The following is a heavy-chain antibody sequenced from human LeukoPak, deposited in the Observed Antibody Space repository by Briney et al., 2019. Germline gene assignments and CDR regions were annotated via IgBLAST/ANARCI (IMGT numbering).Heavy chain of an antibody. CDR3: ARDGVAVAGAYYFDY. Sequence: SVKVSCKASGGTFSSYAISWVRQAPGQGLEWMGGIIPIFGTANYAQKFQGRVTITADESTSTAYMELSSLRSEDTAVYYCARDGVAVAGAYYFDYWGQGTLVTVSS. D-gene: IGHD6-19*01. CDR2: IIPIFGTA. J-gene: IGHJ4*02. CDR1: GGTFSSYA. V-gene: IGHV1-69*13.